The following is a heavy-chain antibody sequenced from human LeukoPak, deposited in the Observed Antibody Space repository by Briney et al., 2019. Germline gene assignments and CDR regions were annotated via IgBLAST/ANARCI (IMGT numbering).Heavy chain of an antibody. CDR3: VRDGYSYGFMLAFDI. Sequence: PGGSLRLSCAASGFTFSSYWMHWVRQAPGKGLVWVSRINSDGSSTSYADSVKSRFTISRDSAKNTLYLQMNSLRAEDTAVYYCVRDGYSYGFMLAFDIWGLGTRVTVSS. V-gene: IGHV3-74*01. D-gene: IGHD5-18*01. CDR1: GFTFSSYW. J-gene: IGHJ3*02. CDR2: INSDGSST.